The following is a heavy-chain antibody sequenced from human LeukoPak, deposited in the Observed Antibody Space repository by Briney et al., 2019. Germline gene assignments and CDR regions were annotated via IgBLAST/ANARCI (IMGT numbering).Heavy chain of an antibody. CDR2: ISGSRGST. CDR1: GLTFSSYA. V-gene: IGHV3-23*01. J-gene: IGHJ4*02. D-gene: IGHD3-3*01. Sequence: PGGSLRLSCAASGLTFSSYAMSWVRQAPGKGLEWVSAISGSRGSTYYADSVKGRFTISRDNSKNTLYLQMSSLRAEDTAVYYCAQDRPRRYDFWSGYLLDYWGQGTLVTVSS. CDR3: AQDRPRRYDFWSGYLLDY.